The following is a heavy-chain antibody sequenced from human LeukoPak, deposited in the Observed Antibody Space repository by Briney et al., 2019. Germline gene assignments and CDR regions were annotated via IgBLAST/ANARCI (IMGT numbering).Heavy chain of an antibody. CDR1: GFTFSSYA. J-gene: IGHJ4*02. CDR3: ARARPSYYDSSGYHY. D-gene: IGHD3-22*01. CDR2: IYSGGST. Sequence: GGSLRLSCAASGFTFSSYAMSWVRQAPGKGLEWVSVIYSGGSTYYADSVKGRFTISRDNSKNTLYLQMNSLRAEDTAVYYCARARPSYYDSSGYHYWGQGTLVTVSS. V-gene: IGHV3-53*01.